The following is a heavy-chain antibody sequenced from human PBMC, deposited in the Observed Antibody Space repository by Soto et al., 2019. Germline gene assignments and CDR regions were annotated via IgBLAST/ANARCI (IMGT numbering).Heavy chain of an antibody. V-gene: IGHV3-7*01. CDR1: GFNFSVYW. D-gene: IGHD4-4*01. Sequence: EVQLVESGGGLVQSGESLRLSCAVSGFNFSVYWMSWVRQAPGKGLEWVANIKEDGSEKYYVDSVKGRFTISRDNAKKSLSLQMNGLRAEDTAVYYCASTRLHDYWGQGTLVTVSS. J-gene: IGHJ4*02. CDR3: ASTRLHDY. CDR2: IKEDGSEK.